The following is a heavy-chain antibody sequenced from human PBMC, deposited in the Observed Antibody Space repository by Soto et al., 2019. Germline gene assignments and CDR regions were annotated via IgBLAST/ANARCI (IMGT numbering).Heavy chain of an antibody. CDR2: IIPTFGTA. J-gene: IGHJ4*02. V-gene: IGHV1-69*01. Sequence: QVQLVQSGAEVKKPGSSVKVSCKASGGTFSSYAISWVRQAPGQGLEWMGGIIPTFGTANYAQKFQGRVTITADESTSTAYMELSSLRSEDTAVYYCARFCRDSSTSCYTDYWGQGTLVTVSS. CDR1: GGTFSSYA. CDR3: ARFCRDSSTSCYTDY. D-gene: IGHD2-2*02.